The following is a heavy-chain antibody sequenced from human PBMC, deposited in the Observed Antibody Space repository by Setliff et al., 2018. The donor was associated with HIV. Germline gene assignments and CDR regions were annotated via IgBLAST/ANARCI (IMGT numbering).Heavy chain of an antibody. V-gene: IGHV1-2*02. Sequence: ASVKVSCKASGYTFTGYYVHWVRQAPGQGLEWMGWINPNDGGANYAPRLQGRVTKTSNPSITPASMELSSLRSDDTAVYYCALSSTTTRPYNWFDPWGQGTLVTGSS. D-gene: IGHD1-1*01. CDR1: GYTFTGYY. CDR3: ALSSTTTRPYNWFDP. J-gene: IGHJ5*02. CDR2: INPNDGGA.